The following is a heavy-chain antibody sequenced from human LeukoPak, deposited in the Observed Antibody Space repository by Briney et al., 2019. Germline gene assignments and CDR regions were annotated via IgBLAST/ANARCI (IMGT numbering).Heavy chain of an antibody. CDR1: GFTFSNYG. J-gene: IGHJ6*02. CDR3: AKGVVAATNAAYYGMDV. D-gene: IGHD2-15*01. Sequence: GRSLRLSCAASGFTFSNYGMHWVRQAPGKGLEWVAVISYDESDKYYADSVKGRFTISRDNSKNTLYLQMNSLRPEDTAVYYCAKGVVAATNAAYYGMDVWGQGTTVAVSS. CDR2: ISYDESDK. V-gene: IGHV3-30*18.